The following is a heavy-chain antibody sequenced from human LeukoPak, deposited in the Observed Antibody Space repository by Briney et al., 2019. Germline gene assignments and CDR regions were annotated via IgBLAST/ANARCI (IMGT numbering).Heavy chain of an antibody. D-gene: IGHD6-19*01. Sequence: SETLSLTCTVSGGSISNYYWSWIRQPPGKGLEWIGHIYYSGSTKYNPSLKSRVTISVDTSKNQFSLKLSSVTAADTAVYYCARMYSSGWEIDYWGQGTLVTVSS. J-gene: IGHJ4*02. V-gene: IGHV4-59*08. CDR1: GGSISNYY. CDR2: IYYSGST. CDR3: ARMYSSGWEIDY.